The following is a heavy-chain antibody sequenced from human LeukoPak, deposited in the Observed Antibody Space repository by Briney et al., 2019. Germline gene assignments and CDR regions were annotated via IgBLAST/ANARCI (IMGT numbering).Heavy chain of an antibody. V-gene: IGHV3-7*04. CDR2: IKHDGSVK. Sequence: GGSLRLSCTASGFSFSTFWVNWVRQAPGKGLEWVANIKHDGSVKYYVDSVKGRFTISRDNAMQSLYLQMNSLRAEDTAVYYCAGGVSYWGRGTLVTVSS. J-gene: IGHJ4*02. CDR3: AGGVSY. CDR1: GFSFSTFW.